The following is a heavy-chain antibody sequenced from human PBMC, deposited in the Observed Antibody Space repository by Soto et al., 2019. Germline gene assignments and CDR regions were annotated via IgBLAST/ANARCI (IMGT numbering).Heavy chain of an antibody. CDR1: GNPITSNY. D-gene: IGHD2-15*01. J-gene: IGHJ4*02. Sequence: PSETLSLTCTVPGNPITSNYWSWIRQSPGKGLEWMGYVHNSGSSYYNPSLGSRVTISLNTAKNQFSLRLTSVTAADTAIYYCARLGFSSRARCAHDHWGEGTRVTVSS. CDR2: VHNSGSS. CDR3: ARLGFSSRARCAHDH. V-gene: IGHV4-59*08.